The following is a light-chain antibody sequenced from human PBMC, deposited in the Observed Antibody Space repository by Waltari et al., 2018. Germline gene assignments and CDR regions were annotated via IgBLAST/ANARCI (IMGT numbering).Light chain of an antibody. Sequence: GERATLSCRASQSVSRSLAWYQQKPVQAPRLLIYGASSRATGVPDRFSGSGSGTDFSLTISRLEPEDFAVYYCQHYVRLPVSFGQGTKVEIK. CDR3: QHYVRLPVS. J-gene: IGKJ1*01. CDR1: QSVSRS. V-gene: IGKV3-20*01. CDR2: GAS.